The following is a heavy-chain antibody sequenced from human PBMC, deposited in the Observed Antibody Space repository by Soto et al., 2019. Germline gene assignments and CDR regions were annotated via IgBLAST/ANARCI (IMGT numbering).Heavy chain of an antibody. Sequence: LRLSCSASGFIFINYAVHWVRQTPGKGLEYVSTISGNGDTTYYADSVKGRFTISRDNSKNTLYLQMSSLRIEDTAVYYCVKPPAYYYDSVAYYSAWGHGPLVTV. CDR1: GFIFINYA. J-gene: IGHJ5*01. V-gene: IGHV3-64D*06. CDR2: ISGNGDTT. CDR3: VKPPAYYYDSVAYYSA. D-gene: IGHD3-22*01.